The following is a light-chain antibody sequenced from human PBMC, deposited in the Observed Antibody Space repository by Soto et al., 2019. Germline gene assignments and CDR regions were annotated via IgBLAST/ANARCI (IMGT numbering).Light chain of an antibody. J-gene: IGKJ1*01. CDR1: QSVSSN. Sequence: IVMTQSPATLSVSPGERATLSCRASQSVSSNLAWYQHKPGQAPRLLIYGASTRATGIPARFSGSGSGTEFTLTISSLQSVDFAVYSCQQYNNWPWTFGQGTKVDI. CDR2: GAS. CDR3: QQYNNWPWT. V-gene: IGKV3-15*01.